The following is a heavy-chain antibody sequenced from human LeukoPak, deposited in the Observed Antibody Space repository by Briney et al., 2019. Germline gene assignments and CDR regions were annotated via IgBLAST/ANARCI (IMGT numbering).Heavy chain of an antibody. J-gene: IGHJ4*02. D-gene: IGHD3-9*01. CDR1: GYTFTGYY. Sequence: ASVKVSCKASGYTFTGYYMHWVRQAPGQGLEWMGWINPNSGGTNYAQKFQGRVTMTRDTSISTAYMELSRLRSDDTAVYYCARGLVLRYFDWLFFDYWGQGTLVTVSS. V-gene: IGHV1-2*02. CDR2: INPNSGGT. CDR3: ARGLVLRYFDWLFFDY.